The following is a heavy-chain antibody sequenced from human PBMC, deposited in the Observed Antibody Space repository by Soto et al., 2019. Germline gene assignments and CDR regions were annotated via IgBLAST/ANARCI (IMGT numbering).Heavy chain of an antibody. Sequence: PGESLKISCQSSGYTFSNFWIGWGRQLPGKGLEWMGIIYPGDHETRYSPSFHGKVTISADRSINTAYLQWNSLEASDTAFYFCARSPRSSPYFDYWGQGALVTVSS. CDR2: IYPGDHET. J-gene: IGHJ4*02. CDR1: GYTFSNFW. CDR3: ARSPRSSPYFDY. D-gene: IGHD6-13*01. V-gene: IGHV5-51*01.